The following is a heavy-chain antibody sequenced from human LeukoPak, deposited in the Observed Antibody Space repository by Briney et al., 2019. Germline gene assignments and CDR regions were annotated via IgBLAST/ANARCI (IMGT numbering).Heavy chain of an antibody. Sequence: GGSLRLSCEVSGFDFTSYVMTWVRQAPGKGLEWVSSITAGSSYIDYTPSVEGRFTISRDNNKNSLFLHMNSLRAEDTALYYCARVGVSATNTPAFDYWGQGTLVTVSS. J-gene: IGHJ4*02. CDR3: ARVGVSATNTPAFDY. CDR2: ITAGSSYI. D-gene: IGHD2-15*01. CDR1: GFDFTSYV. V-gene: IGHV3-21*01.